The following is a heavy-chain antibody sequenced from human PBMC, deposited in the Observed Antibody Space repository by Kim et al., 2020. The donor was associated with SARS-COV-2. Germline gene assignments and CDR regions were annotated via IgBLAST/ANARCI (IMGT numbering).Heavy chain of an antibody. D-gene: IGHD6-13*01. CDR2: ISSSSSYT. J-gene: IGHJ4*02. Sequence: GGSLRLSCAASGFTFSDYYMSWIRQAPGKGLEWVSYISSSSSYTNYADSVKGRFTISRDNAKNSLYLQMNSLRAEDTAVYYCARSMQQQLVIDYWGQGTLVTVSS. CDR1: GFTFSDYY. CDR3: ARSMQQQLVIDY. V-gene: IGHV3-11*03.